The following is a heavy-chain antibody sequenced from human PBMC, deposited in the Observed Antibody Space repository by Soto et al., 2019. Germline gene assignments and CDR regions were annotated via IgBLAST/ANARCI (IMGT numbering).Heavy chain of an antibody. CDR1: GYAFTTYG. D-gene: IGHD6-25*01. Sequence: QVHLVQSGAEVKKPGASVKVSCKGSGYAFTTYGITWVRHAPGQGLEWMGWISAHNGHTNYAQKLQGRVTVTRATSKRTASMELRRLRSDDRAVYYCARGRPGDYWGEGAVVHLSS. CDR2: ISAHNGHT. V-gene: IGHV1-18*01. J-gene: IGHJ4*02. CDR3: ARGRPGDY.